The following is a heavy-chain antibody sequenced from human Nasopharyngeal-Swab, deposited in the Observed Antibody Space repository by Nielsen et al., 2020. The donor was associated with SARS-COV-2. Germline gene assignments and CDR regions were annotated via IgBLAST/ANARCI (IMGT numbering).Heavy chain of an antibody. CDR3: ARCIVVVPAAIRGTDYYYMDV. V-gene: IGHV4-30-4*08. CDR2: IYYSGST. Sequence: SETLSLTCTVSGGSISSGDYYWSWIRQPPGKGLEWIGYIYYSGSTYYNPSLKSRVTISVDTSKNQFSLKLSSVTAADTAVYYCARCIVVVPAAIRGTDYYYMDVWGKGTTVTVSS. J-gene: IGHJ6*03. D-gene: IGHD2-2*01. CDR1: GGSISSGDYY.